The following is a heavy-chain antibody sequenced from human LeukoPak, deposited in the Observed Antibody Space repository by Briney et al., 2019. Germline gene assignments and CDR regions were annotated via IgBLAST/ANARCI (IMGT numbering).Heavy chain of an antibody. CDR1: GFTFSGSA. CDR3: TRMFGSIDY. CDR2: IRSKANSYAT. Sequence: PGGSLRLSCAASGFTFSGSAMHWVRQAPGKGLEWVGRIRSKANSYATAYAASVKGRFTISRDDSKNTAYLQMNSLKTEDTAVYYCTRMFGSIDYWGQGTLVTVSS. J-gene: IGHJ4*02. D-gene: IGHD3-16*01. V-gene: IGHV3-73*01.